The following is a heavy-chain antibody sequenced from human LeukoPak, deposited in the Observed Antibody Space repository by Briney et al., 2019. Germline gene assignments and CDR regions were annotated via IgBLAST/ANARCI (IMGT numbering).Heavy chain of an antibody. V-gene: IGHV3-23*01. CDR3: AKGRLCSSTVSTDY. Sequence: GGSLRLSCAASGFTFSSYAMSWVRQAPGKGLEWVSTISAGGGDTYYAASVKDLFTISRDNSKNTLYLRMDSLRAEDTAVYHCAKGRLCSSTVSTDYWGLGTLVTVSS. J-gene: IGHJ4*02. CDR1: GFTFSSYA. CDR2: ISAGGGDT. D-gene: IGHD2-2*01.